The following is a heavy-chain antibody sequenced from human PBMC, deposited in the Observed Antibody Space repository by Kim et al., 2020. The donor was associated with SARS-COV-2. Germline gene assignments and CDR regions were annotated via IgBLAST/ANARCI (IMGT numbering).Heavy chain of an antibody. D-gene: IGHD6-13*01. Sequence: GGSLRLSCAASGFTFSSYSMNWVRQAPGKGLEWVSSISSSSSYIYYADSVKGRFTISRDNAKNSLYLQMNSLRAEDTAVYYCARDTGYSSSWYQGNDALDIWGQGTMVTVSS. CDR3: ARDTGYSSSWYQGNDALDI. CDR1: GFTFSSYS. CDR2: ISSSSSYI. V-gene: IGHV3-21*01. J-gene: IGHJ3*02.